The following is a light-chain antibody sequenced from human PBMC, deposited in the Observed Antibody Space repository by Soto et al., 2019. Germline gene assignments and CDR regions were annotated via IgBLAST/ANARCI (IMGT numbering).Light chain of an antibody. CDR3: CSYAGSSTYV. CDR1: SSDVGSYNL. J-gene: IGLJ1*01. CDR2: EGS. V-gene: IGLV2-23*01. Sequence: LTQXASVSGSPGQSITISCTGTSSDVGSYNLVSWYQQHPGKAPKLMIYEGSKRPSGVSNRFSGSKSGNTASLTISGLQAGDEADYYCCSYAGSSTYVFGTGTKVTVL.